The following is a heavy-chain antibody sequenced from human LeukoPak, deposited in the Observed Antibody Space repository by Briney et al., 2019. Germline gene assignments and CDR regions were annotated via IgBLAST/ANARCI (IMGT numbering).Heavy chain of an antibody. D-gene: IGHD6-25*01. CDR2: MNPNSGNT. Sequence: ASMNVSCKASGYTFTSYDINWVRQATGQGLEWMGWMNPNSGNTGYAQKFQGRVTMTRNTSISTAYMELSSLRSEDTAVYYCARASGTEGFDPWGQGTLVTVSS. CDR1: GYTFTSYD. J-gene: IGHJ5*02. CDR3: ARASGTEGFDP. V-gene: IGHV1-8*01.